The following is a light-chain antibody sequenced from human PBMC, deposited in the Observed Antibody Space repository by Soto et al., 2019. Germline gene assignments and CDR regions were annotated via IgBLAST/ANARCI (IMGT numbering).Light chain of an antibody. CDR3: SSCGCSTTEV. Sequence: QSALTQPRSASGSPGQSVTISCTGTSSDVGDFDYVSWYQQYPGKAPKLMIYEVTRRPSGVPDRFSGSKSGSTASLTVSGLEAEDEDDCYCSSCGCSTTEVFGGGTKVTVL. CDR2: EVT. J-gene: IGLJ2*01. V-gene: IGLV2-8*01. CDR1: SSDVGDFDY.